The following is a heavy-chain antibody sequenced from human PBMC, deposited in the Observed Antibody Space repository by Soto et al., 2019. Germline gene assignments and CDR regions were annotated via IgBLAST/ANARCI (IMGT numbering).Heavy chain of an antibody. CDR3: ARDPAEWELTFDC. CDR1: GFTFSSYW. V-gene: IGHV3-74*01. CDR2: INSDGSST. J-gene: IGHJ4*02. Sequence: GGSLRLSCAGSGFTFSSYWMHWVRQAPGKGLVWVARINSDGSSTSYADSVKGRFTISRDNAKNTLYLQMNSLRGEDTAVYYCARDPAEWELTFDCWGQGTLVTVSS. D-gene: IGHD1-26*01.